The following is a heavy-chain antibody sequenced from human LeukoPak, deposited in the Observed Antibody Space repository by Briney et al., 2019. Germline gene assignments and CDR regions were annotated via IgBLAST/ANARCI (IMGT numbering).Heavy chain of an antibody. CDR1: GFTFSNAW. D-gene: IGHD3-16*02. CDR3: TTNDDYDYVWGSYRHIWDLDY. CDR2: IKSKTDGGTT. J-gene: IGHJ4*02. V-gene: IGHV3-15*01. Sequence: GGSLRLSCAASGFTFSNAWMSWVRQAPGKGLEWVGRIKSKTDGGTTDYAAPVKGRFTISRDDSKNTLYLQMNSLKTEDTAVYYCTTNDDYDYVWGSYRHIWDLDYWGQGTLVTVSS.